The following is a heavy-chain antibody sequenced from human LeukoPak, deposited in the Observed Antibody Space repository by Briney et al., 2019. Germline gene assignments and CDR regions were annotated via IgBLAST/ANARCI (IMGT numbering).Heavy chain of an antibody. CDR3: ARRSSGWDY. D-gene: IGHD6-19*01. CDR2: ISSSSSYT. Sequence: GGSLRLSCAPSGFTFSDYYMSWIRQAPGKGLEWVSYISSSSSYTNYAESVKGRFTISRDNAKNSLYLRMNSLRAEDTAGYYCARRSSGWDYWGQGTLVTVSS. V-gene: IGHV3-11*06. J-gene: IGHJ4*02. CDR1: GFTFSDYY.